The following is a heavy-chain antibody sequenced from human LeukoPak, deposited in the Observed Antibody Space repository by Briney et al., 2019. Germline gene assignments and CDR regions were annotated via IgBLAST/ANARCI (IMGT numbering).Heavy chain of an antibody. D-gene: IGHD4-17*01. J-gene: IGHJ4*02. Sequence: SETLSLTCTVSGYSISSGYYWGWIRQPPGKGLEWIGSIYHSGSTYYNPSLKSRVTISVDTSKNQFSLKLSSVTAADTAVYYCARNYGETYYFDYWGQGTLVTVSS. CDR2: IYHSGST. V-gene: IGHV4-38-2*02. CDR3: ARNYGETYYFDY. CDR1: GYSISSGYY.